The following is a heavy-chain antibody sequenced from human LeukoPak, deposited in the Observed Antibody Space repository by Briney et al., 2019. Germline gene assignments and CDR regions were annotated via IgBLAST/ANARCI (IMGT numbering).Heavy chain of an antibody. CDR2: IYTSGST. Sequence: SETLSLTCTVPGGSISSYYWSWIRQPAGKGLEWIGRIYTSGSTNYNPSLKSRVTMSVDTSKNQFSLKLSSVTAADAAVYYCARDHSGYDDAFDIWGQGTMVTVSS. D-gene: IGHD5-12*01. V-gene: IGHV4-4*07. J-gene: IGHJ3*02. CDR1: GGSISSYY. CDR3: ARDHSGYDDAFDI.